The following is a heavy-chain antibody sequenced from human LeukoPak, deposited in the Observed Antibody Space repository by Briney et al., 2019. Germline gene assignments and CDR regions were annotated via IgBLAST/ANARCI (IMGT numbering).Heavy chain of an antibody. CDR2: ISDSGTTI. CDR1: GFTFSDYY. Sequence: GGSLRLSCAASGFTFSDYYMSWIRQAPGKGLEWISYISDSGTTIYYTDSVKGRFTISRDNAKNSLYLQMNSLRAEDTAVYYCARVYIAEDYWGQGTLVTISS. D-gene: IGHD2-15*01. CDR3: ARVYIAEDY. J-gene: IGHJ4*02. V-gene: IGHV3-11*01.